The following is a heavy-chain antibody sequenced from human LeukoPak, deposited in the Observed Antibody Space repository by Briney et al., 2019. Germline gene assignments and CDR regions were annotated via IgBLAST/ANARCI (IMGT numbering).Heavy chain of an antibody. J-gene: IGHJ4*02. CDR3: ARSLGDSSGYYPLHFDY. D-gene: IGHD3-22*01. V-gene: IGHV1-18*01. CDR1: GYTVCNYG. Sequence: ASVKVSCKSSGYTVCNYGITWVRQAPGQGLEWMGWISGYNGNTNFAQKLQGRVSMTTDASTYTSDMELRSLRSDDAAVYYCARSLGDSSGYYPLHFDYWGQGTLVIVSS. CDR2: ISGYNGNT.